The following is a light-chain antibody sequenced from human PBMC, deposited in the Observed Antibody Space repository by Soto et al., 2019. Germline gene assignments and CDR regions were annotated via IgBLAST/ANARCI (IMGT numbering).Light chain of an antibody. CDR1: QSINNN. CDR3: QQANSFPIT. CDR2: GAS. Sequence: ENVLTQSPATLSLSPGEGATLSCRASQSINNNLAWYQRNPGQAPRLLIYGASTRATGIPARFSGSGSGTDFTLTISSLQPEDFATYFCQQANSFPITFGQGTRLEIK. J-gene: IGKJ5*01. V-gene: IGKV3-15*01.